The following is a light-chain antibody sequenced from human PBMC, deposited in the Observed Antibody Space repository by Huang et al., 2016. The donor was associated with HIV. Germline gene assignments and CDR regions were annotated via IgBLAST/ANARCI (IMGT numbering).Light chain of an antibody. Sequence: EIVLTQSPATLSLSPGERATLSCRASQRVSRFLAWYQQKAGQAPRLLIYDASNRAIDIPARFSGSGSVTEFTLTISSLEPEDFAVYYCQQRSSWPRVTFGGGTKVELK. CDR2: DAS. J-gene: IGKJ4*01. CDR3: QQRSSWPRVT. V-gene: IGKV3-11*01. CDR1: QRVSRF.